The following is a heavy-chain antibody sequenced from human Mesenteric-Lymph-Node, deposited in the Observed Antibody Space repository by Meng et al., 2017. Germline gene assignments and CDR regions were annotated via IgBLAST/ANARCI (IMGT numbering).Heavy chain of an antibody. D-gene: IGHD3-22*01. J-gene: IGHJ3*02. CDR3: AKDPMIEVVINDDAFDI. CDR1: GFTFSSYA. V-gene: IGHV3-23*01. CDR2: ISGSGGST. Sequence: GESLKISCAASGFTFSSYAMSWVRQAPGKGLEWVSAISGSGGSTYYADSVKGRFTISRDNSKNTLYLQMNSLRAEDTAVYYCAKDPMIEVVINDDAFDIWGQGTMVTVSS.